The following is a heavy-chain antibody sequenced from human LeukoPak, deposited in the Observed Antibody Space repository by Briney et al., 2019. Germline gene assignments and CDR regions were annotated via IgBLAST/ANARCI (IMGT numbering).Heavy chain of an antibody. V-gene: IGHV3-30*02. D-gene: IGHD4-17*01. CDR2: IRYDGSNK. CDR3: AKVGTTVTTYYYYYMDV. CDR1: GFTFSSYG. Sequence: GGSLRLSCAASGFTFSSYGMHWVRRAPGKGLEWVAFIRYDGSNKYYADSVKGRFTIPRDNSKNTLYLQINSLRAEDTAVYYCAKVGTTVTTYYYYYMDVWGKGTTVTVSS. J-gene: IGHJ6*03.